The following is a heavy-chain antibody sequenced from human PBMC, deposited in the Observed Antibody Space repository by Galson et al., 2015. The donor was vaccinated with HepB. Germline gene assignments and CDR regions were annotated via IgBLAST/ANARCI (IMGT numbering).Heavy chain of an antibody. CDR1: GFTFSSYA. V-gene: IGHV3-30*04. J-gene: IGHJ4*02. Sequence: SLRLSCAASGFTFSSYAMHWVRQAPGKGLEWVAVISYDGSNKYYADSVKGRFTISGDNSKNTLYLQMNSLRAEDTAVYYCAKVLRITIFGLTGPGDYWGQGTLVTVSS. CDR3: AKVLRITIFGLTGPGDY. D-gene: IGHD3/OR15-3a*01. CDR2: ISYDGSNK.